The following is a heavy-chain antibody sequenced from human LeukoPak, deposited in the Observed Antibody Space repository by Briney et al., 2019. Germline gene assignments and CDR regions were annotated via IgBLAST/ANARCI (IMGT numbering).Heavy chain of an antibody. CDR1: GFTFSSYG. D-gene: IGHD3-9*01. CDR3: AKENLTSLFDY. J-gene: IGHJ4*02. CDR2: IRYDGSSK. V-gene: IGHV3-30*02. Sequence: GGSLRLSCAASGFTFSSYGMHWVRQAPGKGLEWVAFIRYDGSSKYYADSVKGRFTISRDNSKNTLYLQMNSLRAEDTAVYYCAKENLTSLFDYWGQGTLVTVSS.